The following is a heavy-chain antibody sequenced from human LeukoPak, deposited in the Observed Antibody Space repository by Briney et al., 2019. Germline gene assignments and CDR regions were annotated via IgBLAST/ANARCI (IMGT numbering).Heavy chain of an antibody. CDR2: IIPIFGTA. V-gene: IGHV1-69*01. J-gene: IGHJ6*02. D-gene: IGHD2-2*01. CDR1: GGTFSSYA. CDR3: AREDIVVVPAAANYYYGMDV. Sequence: SVKVSCKASGGTFSSYAISWVRQAPGQGLEWMGGIIPIFGTANYAQKFQGRVTITADESTNTAYMELSSLRSEDTAVYYCAREDIVVVPAAANYYYGMDVWGQGTTVTVSS.